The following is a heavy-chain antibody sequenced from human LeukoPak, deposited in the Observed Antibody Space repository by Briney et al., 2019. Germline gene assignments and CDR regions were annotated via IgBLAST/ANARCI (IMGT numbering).Heavy chain of an antibody. J-gene: IGHJ5*02. D-gene: IGHD6-6*01. CDR3: ARKYSSSSSAIDP. Sequence: ASVKVSCKASGYIFTNYYLYWVRQAPGQGLEWMGVINPVGGVTTYAQRFQGRVTMTRDTSTSTFDMELSSLKSEDTAVYYCARKYSSSSSAIDPWGQGTLVTVSS. CDR2: INPVGGVT. CDR1: GYIFTNYY. V-gene: IGHV1-46*01.